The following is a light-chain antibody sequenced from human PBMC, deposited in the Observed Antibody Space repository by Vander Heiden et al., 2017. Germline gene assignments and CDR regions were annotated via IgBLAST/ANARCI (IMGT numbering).Light chain of an antibody. CDR2: GNN. J-gene: IGLJ3*02. V-gene: IGLV1-44*01. Sequence: QSVLTQPPSASGTPGQRVTISCSGRSSNIGDNTVNWYQQLPGTAPKVLIYGNNQRPSGVPDRFSGSKYGTSASLAISGLQSEDEADYYCASWDDSLNGGVFGGGTKLTVL. CDR3: ASWDDSLNGGV. CDR1: SSNIGDNT.